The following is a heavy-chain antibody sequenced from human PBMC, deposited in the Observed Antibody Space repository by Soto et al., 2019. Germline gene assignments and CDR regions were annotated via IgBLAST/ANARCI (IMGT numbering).Heavy chain of an antibody. Sequence: QAHLEQSGAELKRPGASVKVSCKASGYTFSDFDINWLRQASGQGPEWMGWMNAKSGDTFFAQRFQDKFNMTWDTSLSTAYMEVGSLTSDHTAIYYCARGNPFNYAGFDVWGHGTTVAVTS. V-gene: IGHV1-8*01. CDR2: MNAKSGDT. J-gene: IGHJ6*02. CDR1: GYTFSDFD. D-gene: IGHD3-16*01. CDR3: ARGNPFNYAGFDV.